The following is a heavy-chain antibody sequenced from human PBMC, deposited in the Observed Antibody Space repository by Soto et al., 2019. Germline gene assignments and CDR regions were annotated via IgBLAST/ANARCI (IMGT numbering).Heavy chain of an antibody. D-gene: IGHD3-22*01. V-gene: IGHV5-51*03. CDR3: AKSGYSVGIGWFDP. CDR2: IYPGDSDT. J-gene: IGHJ5*02. Sequence: EVHLVQSGAEVKKPGESLKISCKGSGYSFSTYWIAWVRQMPGKGLEWMGFIYPGDSDTRYNPSFQGQVTISADKSISTAYLQWSSLKASDTALYYCAKSGYSVGIGWFDPWGPGTLVTVSS. CDR1: GYSFSTYW.